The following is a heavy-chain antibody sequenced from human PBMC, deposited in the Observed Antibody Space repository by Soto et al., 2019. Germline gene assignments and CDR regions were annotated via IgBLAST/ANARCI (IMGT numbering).Heavy chain of an antibody. CDR1: GGSISSYY. CDR2: IYTSGST. J-gene: IGHJ4*02. V-gene: IGHV4-4*07. CDR3: ARERTYYDILTELYYFDY. D-gene: IGHD3-9*01. Sequence: PSETLSLTCTVSGGSISSYYWSWIRQPAGKGLEWIGRIYTSGSTNYNPSLKSRVTMSVDTSKNQFSLKLSSVTAADTAVYYCARERTYYDILTELYYFDYWGQGTLVTVS.